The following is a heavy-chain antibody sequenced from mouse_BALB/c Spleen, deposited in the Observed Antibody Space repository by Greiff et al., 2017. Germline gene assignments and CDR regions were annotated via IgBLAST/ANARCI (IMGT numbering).Heavy chain of an antibody. V-gene: IGHV2-9*02. D-gene: IGHD1-1*01. Sequence: VKLQQSGPGLVAPSQSLSITCTVSGFSLTSYGVHWVRQPPGKGLEWLGVIWAGGSTNYNSALMSRLSISKDNSKSQVFLKMNSLQTDDTARYYCARSYYYGSSVMDYWGQGTSVTVSS. J-gene: IGHJ4*01. CDR1: GFSLTSYG. CDR2: IWAGGST. CDR3: ARSYYYGSSVMDY.